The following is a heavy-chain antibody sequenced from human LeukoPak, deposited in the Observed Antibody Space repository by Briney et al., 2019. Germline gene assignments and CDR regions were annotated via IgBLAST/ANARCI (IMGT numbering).Heavy chain of an antibody. D-gene: IGHD5-18*01. CDR3: ARVAEEQLWLLDY. V-gene: IGHV3-23*05. CDR2: ISQSGSDT. CDR1: GFTFSSYA. Sequence: GGSLRLSCAASGFTFSSYAMNWARQAPGTGPEWVAAISQSGSDTHYGDSVKGRFTISRDNSKNTLYLQMNSLRAEDTAVYYCARVAEEQLWLLDYWGQGTLVTVSS. J-gene: IGHJ4*02.